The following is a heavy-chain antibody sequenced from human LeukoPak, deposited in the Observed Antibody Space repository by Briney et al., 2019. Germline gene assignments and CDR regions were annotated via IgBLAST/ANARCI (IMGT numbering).Heavy chain of an antibody. CDR3: ASAPYGDYLADY. CDR1: GGSISSYY. D-gene: IGHD4-17*01. Sequence: SETLSLTCTVSGGSISSYYWSWIRQPPGKGLEWIGYIYYSGSTNYNPSLKSRVTISVDTSKNQFSLKLSSVTAADTAVYYCASAPYGDYLADYGGQGTLATFPS. V-gene: IGHV4-59*01. J-gene: IGHJ4*02. CDR2: IYYSGST.